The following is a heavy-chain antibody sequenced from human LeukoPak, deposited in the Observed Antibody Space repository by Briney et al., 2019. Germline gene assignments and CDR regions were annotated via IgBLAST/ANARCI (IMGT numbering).Heavy chain of an antibody. V-gene: IGHV3-23*01. CDR1: GFTFSAYA. Sequence: PGGSLRLSCAASGFTFSAYAVMWVRQAPGQGLEWVSAITSGGAPRYADSVKGRFTISRDNFKNMLYLQMNSLRAGDTARYFCARDPNGDYIGAFEFWGQGTGVTVSS. D-gene: IGHD4-17*01. CDR2: ITSGGAP. J-gene: IGHJ3*01. CDR3: ARDPNGDYIGAFEF.